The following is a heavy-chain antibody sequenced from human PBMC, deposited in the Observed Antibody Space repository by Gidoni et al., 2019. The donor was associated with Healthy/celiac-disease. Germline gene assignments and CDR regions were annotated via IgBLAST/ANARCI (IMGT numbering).Heavy chain of an antibody. Sequence: EVQLVESGGGLVKPGGSLRLSCAASGFTCSSESMNWVRQAPGKGLEWVSSISSSSSYIYYADSVKGRFTISRDNAKNSLYLQMNSLRAEDTAVYYCARDWPYSYGSLPYYYGMDVWGQGTTVTVSS. V-gene: IGHV3-21*01. CDR1: GFTCSSES. J-gene: IGHJ6*02. CDR3: ARDWPYSYGSLPYYYGMDV. CDR2: ISSSSSYI. D-gene: IGHD5-18*01.